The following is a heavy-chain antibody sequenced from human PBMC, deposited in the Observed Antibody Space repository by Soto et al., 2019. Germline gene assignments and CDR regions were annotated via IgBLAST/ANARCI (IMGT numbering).Heavy chain of an antibody. CDR3: DSSGYYLTAFDI. D-gene: IGHD3-22*01. J-gene: IGHJ3*02. Sequence: ASVKVSCKASGYTFIAYYLHWMRQAPGHGLEWMGWINVNTGGTRYGEKFQGRVTMTTDTPISTGYMELSRLRSDDTAVYYYDSSGYYLTAFDIWGQGTMVTVSS. CDR2: INVNTGGT. V-gene: IGHV1-2*02. CDR1: GYTFIAYY.